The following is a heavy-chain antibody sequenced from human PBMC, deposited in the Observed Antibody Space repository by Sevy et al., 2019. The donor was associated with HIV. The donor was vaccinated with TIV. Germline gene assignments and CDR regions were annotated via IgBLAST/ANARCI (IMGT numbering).Heavy chain of an antibody. CDR3: ARAIYGDFTDAFDI. D-gene: IGHD4-17*01. J-gene: IGHJ3*02. CDR2: IKQDGSEK. CDR1: GFTFSSYW. V-gene: IGHV3-7*03. Sequence: GGSLRLSCAASGFTFSSYWMSWVRQAPGKGLEWVANIKQDGSEKYYVDSVKGRFTISRDNAKNSLYLQMNSLRAEDTAVYYCARAIYGDFTDAFDIWGQGTMVTVSS.